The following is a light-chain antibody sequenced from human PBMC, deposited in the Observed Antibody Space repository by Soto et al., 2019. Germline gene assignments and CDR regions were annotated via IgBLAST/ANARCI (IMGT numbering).Light chain of an antibody. J-gene: IGKJ3*01. CDR1: QSVSSSY. V-gene: IGKV3-20*01. Sequence: EIVMTQSPATLSVSPGERATLSCRASQSVSSSYVAWFRQKPGQAPRLPIYGASSRATGVPDRFSASGSGTDFTLTISRLEPEDFAVYYCQQYGRSPFTFGPGTKVDIK. CDR3: QQYGRSPFT. CDR2: GAS.